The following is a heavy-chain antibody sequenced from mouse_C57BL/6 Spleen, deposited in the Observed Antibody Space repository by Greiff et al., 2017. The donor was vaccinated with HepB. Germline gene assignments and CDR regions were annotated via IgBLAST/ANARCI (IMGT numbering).Heavy chain of an antibody. Sequence: VKLVESGPGLVQPSQSLSITCTVSGFSLTSYGVHWVRQPPGKGLEWLGVIWSGGSTDYNAAFISRLSISKDNSKSPVFYKMNSLQADDTAIYYCATSTTVVAPYFDGWGTGTTVTVSS. D-gene: IGHD1-1*01. J-gene: IGHJ1*03. CDR2: IWSGGST. CDR3: ATSTTVVAPYFDG. CDR1: GFSLTSYG. V-gene: IGHV2-4*01.